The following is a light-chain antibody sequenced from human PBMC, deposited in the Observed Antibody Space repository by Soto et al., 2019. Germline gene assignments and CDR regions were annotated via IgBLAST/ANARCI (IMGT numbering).Light chain of an antibody. CDR1: QSISTS. J-gene: IGKJ1*01. CDR3: QHYHSYSRT. V-gene: IGKV1-5*03. Sequence: DIQMTQFPSTLSAFVGDRVTITCRASQSISTSLAWYQQKPGKAPKLLIYLASSLESGVPARFSGSGSATDFPLSIRSLQPDDFATSDCQHYHSYSRTFGQGTKVEIK. CDR2: LAS.